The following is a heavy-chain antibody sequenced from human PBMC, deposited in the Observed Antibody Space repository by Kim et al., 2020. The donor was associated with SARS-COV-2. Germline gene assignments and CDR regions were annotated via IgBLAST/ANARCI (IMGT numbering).Heavy chain of an antibody. CDR1: GGSISSSSYY. Sequence: SETLSLTCTVSGGSISSSSYYWGWIRQPPGKGLEWIGSIYYSGSTYYNPSLKSRVTISVDTSKNQFSLKLSSVTAADTAVYYCARFNGGGIHYYYGSGSWGDFDYWGQGTLVTVSS. J-gene: IGHJ4*02. V-gene: IGHV4-39*07. CDR2: IYYSGST. D-gene: IGHD3-10*01. CDR3: ARFNGGGIHYYYGSGSWGDFDY.